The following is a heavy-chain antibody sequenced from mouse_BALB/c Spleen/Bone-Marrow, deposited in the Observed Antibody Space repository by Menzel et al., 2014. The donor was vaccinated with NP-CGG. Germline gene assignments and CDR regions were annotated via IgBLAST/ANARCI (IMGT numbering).Heavy chain of an antibody. CDR1: GYTFTDNW. CDR3: ARGGHDFSLDY. D-gene: IGHD2-4*01. V-gene: IGHV1-69*01. Sequence: VQLQQSGAELGMPGASVKMSCKASGYTFTDNWTYWVKQRPGQGLEWIGAIDTSDSYTNFNQKFMGKASLTVDASSSTAYMQVSSLTSDDSVVYYCARGGHDFSLDYWGQGTSVTVSS. J-gene: IGHJ4*01. CDR2: IDTSDSYT.